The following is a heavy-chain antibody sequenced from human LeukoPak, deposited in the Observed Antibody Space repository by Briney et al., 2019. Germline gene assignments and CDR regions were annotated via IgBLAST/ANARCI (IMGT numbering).Heavy chain of an antibody. CDR1: GYTFTSYD. J-gene: IGHJ4*02. V-gene: IGHV1-8*01. D-gene: IGHD6-19*01. CDR3: ALMQVAADY. CDR2: MNPNSGNT. Sequence: GASVKVSCKASGYTFTSYDINWVRQATGQGLEWMGWMNPNSGNTGYAQKFQGRVTITRDTSASTAYMELSSLRSEDTAVYYCALMQVAADYWGQGTLVTVSS.